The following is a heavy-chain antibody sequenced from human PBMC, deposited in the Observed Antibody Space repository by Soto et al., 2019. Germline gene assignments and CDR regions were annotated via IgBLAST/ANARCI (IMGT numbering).Heavy chain of an antibody. CDR1: GGTFSSYA. J-gene: IGHJ6*02. D-gene: IGHD2-2*01. Sequence: ASVKVSCKASGGTFSSYAISWVRQVPGQGLEWMGGIIPIFGTANYAQKFQGRVTITADESTSTAYMELSSLRSEDTAVYYCARNLGYCSSTSCPPDVYYYYGMDVWGQGTTVTVSS. V-gene: IGHV1-69*13. CDR3: ARNLGYCSSTSCPPDVYYYYGMDV. CDR2: IIPIFGTA.